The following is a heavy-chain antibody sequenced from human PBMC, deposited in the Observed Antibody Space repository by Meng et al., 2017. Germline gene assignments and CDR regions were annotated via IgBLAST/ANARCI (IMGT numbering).Heavy chain of an antibody. Sequence: ASVKVSCKASGYTFTSYAMHWVRQAPGQRLEWMGWSNAGNGNTKYSQEFQGRVTITRDTSASTAYMELSSLRSEDMAVYYCARGYCSGGSCSKYPLGHYYYYGMDVWGQGTTVTVSS. V-gene: IGHV1-3*02. J-gene: IGHJ6*02. CDR2: SNAGNGNT. CDR1: GYTFTSYA. CDR3: ARGYCSGGSCSKYPLGHYYYYGMDV. D-gene: IGHD2-15*01.